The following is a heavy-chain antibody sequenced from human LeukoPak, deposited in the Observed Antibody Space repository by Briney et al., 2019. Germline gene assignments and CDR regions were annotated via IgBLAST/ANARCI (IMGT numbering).Heavy chain of an antibody. CDR2: IYADGST. D-gene: IGHD4-11*01. V-gene: IGHV3-53*01. Sequence: GGSLRLSCAASAFTVSNTYLSWVCQAPGKGLEWVSSIYADGSTHYTDSVRGRFTISRDNSRNTLFLQMNSLRAEDTAVYHCTRDPTTTPIRWGQGTLDTVSS. CDR3: TRDPTTTPIR. J-gene: IGHJ4*02. CDR1: AFTVSNTY.